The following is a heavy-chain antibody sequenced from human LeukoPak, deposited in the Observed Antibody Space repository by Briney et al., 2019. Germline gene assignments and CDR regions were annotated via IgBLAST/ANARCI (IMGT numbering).Heavy chain of an antibody. J-gene: IGHJ4*02. CDR3: AKRTPYGDYDY. V-gene: IGHV3-53*01. CDR2: IYSGGST. CDR1: GFTVSSNY. D-gene: IGHD4-17*01. Sequence: GGSLRLSCAASGFTVSSNYMSWVRQAPGKGLEWVSVIYSGGSTNYIDSVKGRFTISRDNSKNTLYLQMKSLRAEDTAVYYCAKRTPYGDYDYWGQGTLVTVSS.